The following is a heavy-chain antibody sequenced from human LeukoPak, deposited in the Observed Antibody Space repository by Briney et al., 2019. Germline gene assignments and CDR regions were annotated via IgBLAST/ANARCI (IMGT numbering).Heavy chain of an antibody. J-gene: IGHJ4*02. CDR2: IYHSGST. CDR1: GYSISSGYY. D-gene: IGHD1-1*01. Sequence: SETLSLTCAVSGYSISSGYYWGWIRQPPGKGLEWIGSIYHSGSTYYNPSLKSRVTISVDTSKNQFSLKLSSVTAADTAVYYCARHRKLGRRPGIFDYWGQGTLVTVSS. CDR3: ARHRKLGRRPGIFDY. V-gene: IGHV4-38-2*01.